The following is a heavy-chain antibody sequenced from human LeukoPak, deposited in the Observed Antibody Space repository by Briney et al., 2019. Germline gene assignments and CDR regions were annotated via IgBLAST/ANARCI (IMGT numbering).Heavy chain of an antibody. CDR3: ASPTRYSSSWFDY. CDR1: GFTVSSNY. D-gene: IGHD6-13*01. V-gene: IGHV3-69-1*01. J-gene: IGHJ4*02. CDR2: ISSSSTI. Sequence: PGGSLRLSCAASGFTVSSNYMSWVRQAPGKGLEWVSYISSSSTIYYADSVKGRFTISRDNAKNSLYLQMNSLRDEDTAVYYCASPTRYSSSWFDYWGQGTLVTVSS.